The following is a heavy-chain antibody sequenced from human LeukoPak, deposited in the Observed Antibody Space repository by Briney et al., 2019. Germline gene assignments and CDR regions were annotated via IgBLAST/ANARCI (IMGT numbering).Heavy chain of an antibody. Sequence: ASVKVSCKASGYTFTGYYMHWVRQAPGQGLEWMGWINPNSGNTGYAQKFQGRVTMTRNTSISTAYMELSSLRSEDTAVYYCARRRMVRGVISFGGWFDPWGQGTLVTVSS. CDR1: GYTFTGYY. D-gene: IGHD3-10*01. CDR2: INPNSGNT. J-gene: IGHJ5*02. CDR3: ARRRMVRGVISFGGWFDP. V-gene: IGHV1-8*02.